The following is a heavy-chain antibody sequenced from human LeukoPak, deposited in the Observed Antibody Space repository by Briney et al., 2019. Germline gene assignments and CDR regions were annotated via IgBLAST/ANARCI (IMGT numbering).Heavy chain of an antibody. V-gene: IGHV3-23*01. CDR1: GFTFSSYA. J-gene: IGHJ4*02. CDR2: ISGSGGST. Sequence: PGGSLTLSCAASGFTFSSYAMSWVRQAPGKGLEWVSAISGSGGSTYYADSVKGRFTISRDNSKNTLYLQMNSLRAEDTAVYYCAKGPRYCSGGSCYLFDYWGQGTLVTVSS. CDR3: AKGPRYCSGGSCYLFDY. D-gene: IGHD2-15*01.